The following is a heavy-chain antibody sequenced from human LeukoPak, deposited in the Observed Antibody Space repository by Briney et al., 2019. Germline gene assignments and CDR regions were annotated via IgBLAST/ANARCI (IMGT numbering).Heavy chain of an antibody. CDR3: VSAVAARRGPFDY. Sequence: PSETLSLTCTVSGGSISSYYWGWIRQPPGKGLEWIGSIYYSGSTYYNPSLKSRVTISVDTSKNQFSLKLSSVTAADTAVYYCVSAVAARRGPFDYWGQGTLVTVSS. J-gene: IGHJ4*02. V-gene: IGHV4-39*01. CDR2: IYYSGST. D-gene: IGHD6-6*01. CDR1: GGSISSYY.